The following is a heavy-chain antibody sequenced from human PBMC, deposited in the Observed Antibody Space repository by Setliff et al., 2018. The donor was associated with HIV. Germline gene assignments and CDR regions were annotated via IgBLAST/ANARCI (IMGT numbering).Heavy chain of an antibody. V-gene: IGHV4-4*09. Sequence: PSETLSLTCTVSGGSISNYYWSWIRQPPGKGLEWIGYIYTSGSTNYNPSLKSRVTISVDTSKNQFSLKLSSVTAADTAVYYCARTFGDLKHYNYYYFDYWGQGTLVTVSS. CDR2: IYTSGST. CDR1: GGSISNYY. D-gene: IGHD3-10*01. J-gene: IGHJ4*02. CDR3: ARTFGDLKHYNYYYFDY.